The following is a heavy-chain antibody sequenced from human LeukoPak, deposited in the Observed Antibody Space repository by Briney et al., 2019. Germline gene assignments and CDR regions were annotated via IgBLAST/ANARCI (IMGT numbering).Heavy chain of an antibody. CDR1: GYTFTSYY. D-gene: IGHD3-9*01. CDR3: ARDRNYDILTGYENWFDP. CDR2: INPNSGGT. Sequence: ASVKVSCKASGYTFTSYYMHWVRQAPGQGLEWMGWINPNSGGTNYAQKFQGRVTMTRDTSISTAYMELSRLRSDDTAVYYCARDRNYDILTGYENWFDPWGQGTLVTVSS. V-gene: IGHV1-2*02. J-gene: IGHJ5*02.